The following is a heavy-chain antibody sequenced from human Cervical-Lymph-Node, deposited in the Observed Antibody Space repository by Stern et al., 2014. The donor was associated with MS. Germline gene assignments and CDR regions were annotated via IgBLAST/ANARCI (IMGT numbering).Heavy chain of an antibody. CDR2: ISSSGSAI. D-gene: IGHD3-9*01. J-gene: IGHJ4*02. Sequence: VQLVESGGGLVKPGGSLRLSCAASGFTFRAHYMRWIRLAPGPGLEWVSYISSSGSAIYYADSMKSRSTISRDNAKNSLYLQMNSLRAEDTAVYYCAREKGSGYYAHWGQGTLVTVSS. CDR1: GFTFRAHY. CDR3: AREKGSGYYAH. V-gene: IGHV3-11*01.